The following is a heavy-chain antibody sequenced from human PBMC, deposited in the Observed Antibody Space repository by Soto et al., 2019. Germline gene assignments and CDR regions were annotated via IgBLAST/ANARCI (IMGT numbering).Heavy chain of an antibody. Sequence: QITLKESGPTVVKPTQTLTLTCNVSGFSLTTSAVAVGWIRQPPGKALEWLTLIYWDDDKRYSPSLKSRLTITRDTSKNQVVLTMTNMDPGDTATYYCARPLGAMGWGDWGQGALVTVSS. CDR2: IYWDDDK. J-gene: IGHJ4*02. CDR3: ARPLGAMGWGD. D-gene: IGHD1-26*01. CDR1: GFSLTTSAVA. V-gene: IGHV2-5*02.